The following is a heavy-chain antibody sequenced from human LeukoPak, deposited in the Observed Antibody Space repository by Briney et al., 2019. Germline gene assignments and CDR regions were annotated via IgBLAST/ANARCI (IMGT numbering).Heavy chain of an antibody. J-gene: IGHJ5*02. CDR2: INHSGST. V-gene: IGHV4-34*01. CDR1: GGSFSGYY. Sequence: SETLSLTCAVYGGSFSGYYWSWIRQPPGKGLEWIGEINHSGSTNYNPSLKSRVTISVDTSKNQFSLKLSSVTAADTAVYYCARKGAARQYDWFDPWGQGTLVTVSS. CDR3: ARKGAARQYDWFDP. D-gene: IGHD6-6*01.